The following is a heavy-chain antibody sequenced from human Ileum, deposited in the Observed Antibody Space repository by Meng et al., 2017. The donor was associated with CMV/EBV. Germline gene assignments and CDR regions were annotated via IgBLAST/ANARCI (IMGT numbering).Heavy chain of an antibody. Sequence: GYTFIAHFIYWVRQAPGQGLEWMGWIKPNNGGTKYAQKFAGRVSMTRDTSISTAYMEVNRLTSDDTAVYYCARDITYCSGGTCYFDSWGQGALVTVSS. CDR3: ARDITYCSGGTCYFDS. V-gene: IGHV1-2*02. CDR2: IKPNNGGT. J-gene: IGHJ4*02. CDR1: GYTFIAHF. D-gene: IGHD2-15*01.